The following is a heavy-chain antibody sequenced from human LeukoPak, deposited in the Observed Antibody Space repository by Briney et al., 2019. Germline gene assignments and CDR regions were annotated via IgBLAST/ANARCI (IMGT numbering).Heavy chain of an antibody. CDR2: IIPNFGTA. V-gene: IGHV1-69*01. CDR3: ARAASDRGYSGYDILYYYYYYGMDV. J-gene: IGHJ6*02. D-gene: IGHD5-12*01. CDR1: GGTFSSYA. Sequence: SVKVSCKASGGTFSSYAISWVRQAPGQGLEWMGGIIPNFGTANYAQKFQGRVTITADESTSTAYMELSSLRSEDTAVYYCARAASDRGYSGYDILYYYYYYGMDVWGQGTTVTVSS.